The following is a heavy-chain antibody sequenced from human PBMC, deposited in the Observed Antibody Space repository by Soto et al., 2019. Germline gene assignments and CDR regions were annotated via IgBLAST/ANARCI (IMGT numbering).Heavy chain of an antibody. CDR3: ARGPRVVAATANNFDL. J-gene: IGHJ2*01. CDR2: INHSGST. Sequence: SETLSLTCAVYGGSFSGYYWSWIRQPPGKGLEWIGEINHSGSTNYNPSLESRVTISVDTSKNQFSLKLSSVTAADTAVYYCARGPRVVAATANNFDLWGRGTLVTVSS. CDR1: GGSFSGYY. D-gene: IGHD2-15*01. V-gene: IGHV4-34*01.